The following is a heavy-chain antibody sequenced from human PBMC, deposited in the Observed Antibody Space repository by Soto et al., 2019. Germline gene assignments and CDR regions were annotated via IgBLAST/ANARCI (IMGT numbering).Heavy chain of an antibody. CDR3: AKDRMSYNSVWDPFDI. CDR1: GFTFSTYA. CDR2: IGGGETDT. J-gene: IGHJ3*02. D-gene: IGHD3-10*01. V-gene: IGHV3-23*01. Sequence: GESLKISCAASGFTFSTYAMSWVRQSPWKGLEWVSGIGGGETDTHYAESVKGRFTISRDNSKSTLFLQMSSLGAEDTAVYYCAKDRMSYNSVWDPFDIWGEGRMVTV.